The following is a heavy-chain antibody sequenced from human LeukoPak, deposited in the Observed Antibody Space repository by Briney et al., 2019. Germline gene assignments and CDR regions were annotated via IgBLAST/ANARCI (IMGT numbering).Heavy chain of an antibody. V-gene: IGHV4-59*08. Sequence: SETLSLTCTVSSGSISSYYWSWLRQTPGQGLEWIGYTYYSGRTNYNPSLKSRVTISVDPSKNQFCLKLSSVTAADAAVHYCARRLTSRLAGTFSACFDTWGQGTLVTVSS. CDR3: ARRLTSRLAGTFSACFDT. CDR2: TYYSGRT. D-gene: IGHD6-19*01. J-gene: IGHJ5*02. CDR1: SGSISSYY.